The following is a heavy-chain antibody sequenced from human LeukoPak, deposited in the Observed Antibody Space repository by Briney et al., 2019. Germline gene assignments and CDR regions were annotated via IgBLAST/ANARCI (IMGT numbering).Heavy chain of an antibody. J-gene: IGHJ4*02. CDR2: INPSGGST. CDR1: GYTFTSYH. Sequence: ASVKVSCKASGYTFTSYHIHWVRQAPGQGLEWMGIINPSGGSTSYAQKFQGRVTMTRDTSTSTVYMELSSLRSEDTAVYYCARDLEFGLVYFDYWGQGTLVTVSS. D-gene: IGHD3-3*01. CDR3: ARDLEFGLVYFDY. V-gene: IGHV1-46*01.